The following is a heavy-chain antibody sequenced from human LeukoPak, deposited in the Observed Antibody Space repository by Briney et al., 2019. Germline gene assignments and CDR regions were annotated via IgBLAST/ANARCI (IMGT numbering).Heavy chain of an antibody. CDR2: ISGSGGST. D-gene: IGHD2-15*01. CDR3: AEDSGLRRGRTGGSCYSGWFDP. CDR1: GFTFSSYA. V-gene: IGHV3-23*01. Sequence: PGGSLRLSCAASGFTFSSYAMSWVRQAPGKGLEWVSAISGSGGSTYYADSVKGRFTISRDNSKNTLYLQMNSLRAEDTAVYYCAEDSGLRRGRTGGSCYSGWFDPWGQGTLVTVSS. J-gene: IGHJ5*02.